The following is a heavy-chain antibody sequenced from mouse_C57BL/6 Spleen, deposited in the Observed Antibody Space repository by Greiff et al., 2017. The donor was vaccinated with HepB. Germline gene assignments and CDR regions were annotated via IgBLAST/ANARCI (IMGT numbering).Heavy chain of an antibody. CDR2: IDPEDGDT. J-gene: IGHJ1*03. V-gene: IGHV14-1*01. CDR3: TDRYCGSMDWYFDV. CDR1: GFNIKDYY. D-gene: IGHD1-1*01. Sequence: VQLQHSGAELVRPGASVKLSCTASGFNIKDYYMHWVKQRPEQGLEWIGRIDPEDGDTEYAPKFQGKATMTADTSSNTAYLQLSSLTSEDTAVYYCTDRYCGSMDWYFDVWGTGTTVTVSS.